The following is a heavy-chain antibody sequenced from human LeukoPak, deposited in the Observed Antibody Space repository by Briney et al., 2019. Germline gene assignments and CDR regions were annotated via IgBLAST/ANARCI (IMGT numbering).Heavy chain of an antibody. D-gene: IGHD3-3*01. CDR1: GYTFTSYG. V-gene: IGHV1-8*03. Sequence: WASVKVSCKASGYTFTSYGISWVRQATGQGLEWMGWMNPNSGNTGYAQKFQGRVTITRNTSISTAYMELSSLRSEDTAVYYCARGTRITIFGVVTKNGYYYMDVWGKGTTVTVSS. CDR2: MNPNSGNT. CDR3: ARGTRITIFGVVTKNGYYYMDV. J-gene: IGHJ6*03.